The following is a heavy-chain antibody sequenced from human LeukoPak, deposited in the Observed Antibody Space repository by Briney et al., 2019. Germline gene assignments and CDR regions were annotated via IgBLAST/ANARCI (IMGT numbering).Heavy chain of an antibody. CDR3: ARHQQYCSTTRCFDYFYGMDL. J-gene: IGHJ6*02. Sequence: GESLKISCKGSGYGFTNYWIGWVRQMPGKGLEWMGIIYPGNSDTRYSPSFQGQVTISVDKSISTAYLQWSGLKASDTAMYYCARHQQYCSTTRCFDYFYGMDLWGQGTSVTVSS. CDR1: GYGFTNYW. CDR2: IYPGNSDT. D-gene: IGHD2-2*01. V-gene: IGHV5-51*01.